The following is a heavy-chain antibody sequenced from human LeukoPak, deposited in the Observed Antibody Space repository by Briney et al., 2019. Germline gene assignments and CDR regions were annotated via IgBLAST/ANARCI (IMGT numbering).Heavy chain of an antibody. Sequence: SGGSLRLSCAASGFTFSSYSMNWVRQALGKGLEWVSSISSSSSYIYYADSVKGRFTISRDNAKNSLYLQMNSLRAEDTAVYYCARDVFGPAATYYYGMDVWGQGTTVTVSS. D-gene: IGHD2-2*01. J-gene: IGHJ6*02. CDR2: ISSSSSYI. CDR3: ARDVFGPAATYYYGMDV. CDR1: GFTFSSYS. V-gene: IGHV3-21*01.